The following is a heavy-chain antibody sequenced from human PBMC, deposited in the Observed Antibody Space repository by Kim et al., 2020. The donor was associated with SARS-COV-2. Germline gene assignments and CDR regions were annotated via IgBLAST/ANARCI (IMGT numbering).Heavy chain of an antibody. V-gene: IGHV1-8*01. Sequence: AQKFQGRVTMTRNTSISTAYMELSSLRSEDTAVYYCARASYYGTFNWFDPWGQGTLVTVSS. CDR3: ARASYYGTFNWFDP. D-gene: IGHD3-10*01. J-gene: IGHJ5*02.